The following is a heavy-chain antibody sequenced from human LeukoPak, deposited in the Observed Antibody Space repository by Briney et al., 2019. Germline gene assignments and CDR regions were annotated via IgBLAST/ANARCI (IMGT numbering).Heavy chain of an antibody. CDR1: GFTFSRYE. V-gene: IGHV3-48*03. Sequence: PGGSLRHSCAASGFTFSRYEMNWVRQAPGKGLEWVSYISSSGTTIYYADSVKGRSTISRDNAKTSLYLQMNSLRAADTAVYYCARPDGDYYYGSGSYFHYWGQGTLVTVSS. CDR2: ISSSGTTI. J-gene: IGHJ4*02. CDR3: ARPDGDYYYGSGSYFHY. D-gene: IGHD3-10*01.